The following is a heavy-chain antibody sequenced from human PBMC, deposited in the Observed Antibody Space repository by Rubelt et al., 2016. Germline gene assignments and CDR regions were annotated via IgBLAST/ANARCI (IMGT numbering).Heavy chain of an antibody. D-gene: IGHD5-18*01. V-gene: IGHV1-18*01. CDR2: ISAYNGDT. J-gene: IGHJ4*02. CDR3: ARTGGVGGYSYGYPLY. CDR1: GYTFTTYG. Sequence: QVQLVQSGAEVKKPGASVKVSCKASGYTFTTYGISWVRQAPGQGLEWMGWISAYNGDTHYAQKIQGRVTMTIDTSTSTAYMELRSLRSDDTAVYYCARTGGVGGYSYGYPLYWGQGTLVTVSS.